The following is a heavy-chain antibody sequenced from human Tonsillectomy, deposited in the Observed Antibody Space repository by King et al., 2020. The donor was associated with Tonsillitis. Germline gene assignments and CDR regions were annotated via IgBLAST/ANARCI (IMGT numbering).Heavy chain of an antibody. D-gene: IGHD3-16*01. J-gene: IGHJ4*02. CDR2: IYYNGNT. Sequence: QLQESGPGLVKPSETLSLICTVSGGSISRSTSYWGWIRQSPGRGLEWIGTIYYNGNTYYNPSLKSRVTMSVDTSNNQFSLRLTSVTAADTAVYYCTRQVDDYVSPSDYWGQGTLVTVSS. CDR3: TRQVDDYVSPSDY. V-gene: IGHV4-39*07. CDR1: GGSISRSTSY.